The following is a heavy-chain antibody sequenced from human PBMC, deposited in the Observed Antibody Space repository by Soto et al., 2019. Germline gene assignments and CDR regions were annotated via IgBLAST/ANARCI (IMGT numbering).Heavy chain of an antibody. CDR3: ARTSGIVLMVYAPNWFDP. J-gene: IGHJ5*02. CDR1: GFPFSSYS. D-gene: IGHD2-8*01. V-gene: IGHV3-21*01. CDR2: ISSSSSYI. Sequence: PGGSLRLSCASSGFPFSSYSMNWVRQAPGRGLEWVSSISSSSSYIYYADSVKGRFTISRDNAKNSLYLQMNSLRAEDTAVYYCARTSGIVLMVYAPNWFDPWGQGTLVTVSS.